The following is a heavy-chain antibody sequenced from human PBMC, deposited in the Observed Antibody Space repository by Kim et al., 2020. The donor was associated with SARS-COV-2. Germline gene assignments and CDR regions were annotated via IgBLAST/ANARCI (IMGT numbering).Heavy chain of an antibody. V-gene: IGHV4-39*01. Sequence: SETLSLTCTVSGGSISSNYYWGWISQPPGEGLEWIGSIYYSGSTYYNPSLKSRVTISVDTSKNQFSLKLTSVTAADTAVYYSARQPGYGSGVYMGCFDY. CDR3: ARQPGYGSGVYMGCFDY. CDR2: IYYSGST. J-gene: IGHJ4*01. D-gene: IGHD3-10*01. CDR1: GGSISSNYY.